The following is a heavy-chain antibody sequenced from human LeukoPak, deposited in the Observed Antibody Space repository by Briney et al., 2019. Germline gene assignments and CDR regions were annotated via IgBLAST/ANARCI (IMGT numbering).Heavy chain of an antibody. Sequence: GGSLRLSCAASGFTFSSCCMDWVRQAPGKGLEWVSSISSSSSYIYYADSVKGRFTISRDNAKNSLYLQMNSLRAEDTAVYYCASSYGSGSYPDYWGQGTLVTVSS. D-gene: IGHD3-10*01. CDR2: ISSSSSYI. J-gene: IGHJ4*02. CDR3: ASSYGSGSYPDY. V-gene: IGHV3-21*01. CDR1: GFTFSSCC.